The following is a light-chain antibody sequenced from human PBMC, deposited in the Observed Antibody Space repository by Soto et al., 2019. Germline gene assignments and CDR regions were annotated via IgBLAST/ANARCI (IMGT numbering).Light chain of an antibody. V-gene: IGKV3-15*01. CDR1: QNIGKK. Sequence: EIVRTQSPGTLSVSPGERATLSCRASQNIGKKLAWYQQKPGQAPRLLIYGASTRATGIPARISGSGSGTEFTLTISSLQPEDFAVYYCQQYDNWPPWTFGQGTKVEIK. CDR3: QQYDNWPPWT. CDR2: GAS. J-gene: IGKJ1*01.